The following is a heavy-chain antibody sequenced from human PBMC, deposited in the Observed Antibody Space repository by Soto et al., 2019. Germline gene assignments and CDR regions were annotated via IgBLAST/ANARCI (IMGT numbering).Heavy chain of an antibody. D-gene: IGHD3-9*01. V-gene: IGHV3-53*01. CDR3: ARSTSYDRVTGSYYYCSMDG. J-gene: IGHJ6*02. CDR1: GFTVGSNY. Sequence: GGSLRLSCAASGFTVGSNYMSWVRQAPGKGLEWVSVIYSEGTPYYADSVKGRFTISRENSNNTLYLHMNNLRAEDTAVYYCARSTSYDRVTGSYYYCSMDGWGQGTTVTVSS. CDR2: IYSEGTP.